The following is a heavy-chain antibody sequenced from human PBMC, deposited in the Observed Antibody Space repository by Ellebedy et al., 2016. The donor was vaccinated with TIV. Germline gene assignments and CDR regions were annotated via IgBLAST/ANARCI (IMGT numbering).Heavy chain of an antibody. D-gene: IGHD4-23*01. CDR1: GFSVSSDY. CDR2: IYSAGNT. J-gene: IGHJ6*02. V-gene: IGHV3-66*01. CDR3: ASLGLITPRTIPETLRTEAYYYGLDV. Sequence: GGSLRLSCEASGFSVSSDYMSWVRQAPGKGLECVSLIYSAGNTYSADSVKGRFTNSRDNAKNTLYLQMNSLRAEDTAVYYCASLGLITPRTIPETLRTEAYYYGLDVWGQGTTVTVSS.